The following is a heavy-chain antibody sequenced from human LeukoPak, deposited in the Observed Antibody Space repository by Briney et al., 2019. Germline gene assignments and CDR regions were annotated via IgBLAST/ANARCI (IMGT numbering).Heavy chain of an antibody. J-gene: IGHJ6*03. CDR1: GFTFGSYW. V-gene: IGHV3-7*01. CDR2: IKQDGSEK. D-gene: IGHD3-16*02. Sequence: GGSLRLSCAASGFTFGSYWMSWVRQAPGKGLEWVANIKQDGSEKYYVDSVKGRFTISRDNAKNSLYLQMNSLRAEDTAVYYCAREKRFGGVSVLRGYYYMDVWGKGTTVTVSS. CDR3: AREKRFGGVSVLRGYYYMDV.